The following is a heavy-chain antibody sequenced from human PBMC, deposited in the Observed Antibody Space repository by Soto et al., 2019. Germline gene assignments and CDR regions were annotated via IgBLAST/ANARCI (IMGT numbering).Heavy chain of an antibody. J-gene: IGHJ5*02. V-gene: IGHV4-34*01. Sequence: PXETLSLTCAVYGCFLSESYWTWIRQPPGKGLDWIGEINHVGGTNYNPSLKSRVTMSVDTSQNQFSLRLISVTAADTAMYFCVRIRYQLPSSVLWLDHWGQGNPVTVSS. CDR3: VRIRYQLPSSVLWLDH. D-gene: IGHD3-16*01. CDR2: INHVGGT. CDR1: GCFLSESY.